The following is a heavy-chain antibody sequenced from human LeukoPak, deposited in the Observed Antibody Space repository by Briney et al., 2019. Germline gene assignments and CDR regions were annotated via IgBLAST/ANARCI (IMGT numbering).Heavy chain of an antibody. D-gene: IGHD2-15*01. Sequence: GGSLRLSCAASGFTLSSYGMHWVRQAPGKGPEWVAFIRYDGSNKYYADSVKGRFTISRDNTKNTLYLQMNSLRAEDTAVYYCAKAPPVVAATPGLADYWGQGTLVTVSS. V-gene: IGHV3-30*02. CDR2: IRYDGSNK. CDR1: GFTLSSYG. J-gene: IGHJ4*02. CDR3: AKAPPVVAATPGLADY.